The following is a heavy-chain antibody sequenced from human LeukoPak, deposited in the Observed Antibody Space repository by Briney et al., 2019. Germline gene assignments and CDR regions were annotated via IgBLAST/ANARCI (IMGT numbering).Heavy chain of an antibody. CDR3: ARGLHGGFDY. CDR1: GYSISSGYY. V-gene: IGHV4-38-2*02. CDR2: IYHSGST. D-gene: IGHD5-24*01. J-gene: IGHJ4*02. Sequence: SETLSLTCTVSGYSISSGYYWGWIRQPPGKGLEWIGSIYHSGSTYYNPSLKSRVTISVDTSKNQFSLKLSSVTAADTAVYYCARGLHGGFDYWGQGTLVTVSS.